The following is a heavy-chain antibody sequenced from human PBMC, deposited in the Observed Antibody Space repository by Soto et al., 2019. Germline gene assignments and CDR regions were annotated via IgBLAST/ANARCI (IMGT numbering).Heavy chain of an antibody. V-gene: IGHV4-39*01. CDR1: GGSISSSNYF. Sequence: SETLSLTCTVSGGSISSSNYFWGWIRQPPGKGLEWIGSIYYSGSTYYNPSLKSRVTISVDTSKNQFSLKVRSVTAADTAVYTCSRPVYLGHHLEHDAFDIWGQGTLVTVSS. J-gene: IGHJ3*02. D-gene: IGHD3-16*01. CDR2: IYYSGST. CDR3: SRPVYLGHHLEHDAFDI.